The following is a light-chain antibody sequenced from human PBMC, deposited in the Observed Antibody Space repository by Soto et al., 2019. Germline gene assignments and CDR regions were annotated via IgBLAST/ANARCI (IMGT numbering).Light chain of an antibody. CDR1: QSVSRNY. J-gene: IGKJ1*01. Sequence: EMVLTQSPGTLSLSPGERATLSCRASQSVSRNYLAWYQQKPAQAPRLLMYGASNRATGIPDRFRGSGSGTDFSLIISRPEPEDFAVYYCQQYGSSRTFGQGTKVDIK. CDR2: GAS. CDR3: QQYGSSRT. V-gene: IGKV3-20*01.